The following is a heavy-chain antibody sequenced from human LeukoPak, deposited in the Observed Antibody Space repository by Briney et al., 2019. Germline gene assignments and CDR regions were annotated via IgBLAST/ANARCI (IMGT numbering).Heavy chain of an antibody. D-gene: IGHD3-22*01. CDR1: GFTFSSYG. V-gene: IGHV3-30*18. Sequence: AGGSLRLSCAASGFTFSSYGMHWVRQAPGKGLEWVAVISYDGSNKYYADSVKGRFTISRDNSKNTLYLQMNSLRAEDTAVYYCAKERTYYYDSTDYSDYWGQGTLVTVSS. CDR2: ISYDGSNK. CDR3: AKERTYYYDSTDYSDY. J-gene: IGHJ4*02.